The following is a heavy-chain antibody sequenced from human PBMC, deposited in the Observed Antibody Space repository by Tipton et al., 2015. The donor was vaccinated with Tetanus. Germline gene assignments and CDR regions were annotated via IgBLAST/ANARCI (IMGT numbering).Heavy chain of an antibody. J-gene: IGHJ2*01. CDR2: IYTSGST. V-gene: IGHV4-4*07. CDR1: GGSISSYY. D-gene: IGHD2-21*01. CDR3: ARALWYPSLGENWYFDP. Sequence: TLSLTCTVSGGSISSYYWSWIRQPAGKGLEWIGRIYTSGSTNYNPSLKSRVTMSVDTSKNQFSLKLSSVTAADTAVYYCARALWYPSLGENWYFDPGGRTTLVTVSS.